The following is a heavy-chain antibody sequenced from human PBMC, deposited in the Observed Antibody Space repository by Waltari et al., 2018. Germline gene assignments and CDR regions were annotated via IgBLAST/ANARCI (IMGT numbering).Heavy chain of an antibody. CDR2: IYYSGST. V-gene: IGHV4-59*01. D-gene: IGHD4-17*01. J-gene: IGHJ3*02. CDR3: ARVVGTVTTFAFDM. Sequence: QVQLQASGPGLVKPSETLSLTCTVPGGSISSSYWSWIRLPPGKGLEWIGYIYYSGSTNYNPSLKSRVTISVDTSKNQFSLKLTSVTAADTAVYYCARVVGTVTTFAFDMWGQGTMVTVSS. CDR1: GGSISSSY.